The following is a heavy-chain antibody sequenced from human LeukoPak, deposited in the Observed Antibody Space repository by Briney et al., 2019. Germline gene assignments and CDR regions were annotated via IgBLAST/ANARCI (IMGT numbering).Heavy chain of an antibody. D-gene: IGHD5-12*01. Sequence: GGSLRLSCAASGFTFSSYAMNWVRQAPGKGLEWVSTISGSGGSTYFADSVKGRFTISRDNSKNTLFLQMNSLRADDTAVYYCAKRMGIRLWDSLDYWGQGTLVTVSS. CDR1: GFTFSSYA. J-gene: IGHJ4*02. CDR3: AKRMGIRLWDSLDY. V-gene: IGHV3-23*01. CDR2: ISGSGGST.